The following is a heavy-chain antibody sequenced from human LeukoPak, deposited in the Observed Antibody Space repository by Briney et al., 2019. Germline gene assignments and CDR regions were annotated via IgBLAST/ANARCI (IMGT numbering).Heavy chain of an antibody. CDR3: ARDNYDYGAYYFDY. J-gene: IGHJ4*02. Sequence: GGSLRLSCAVSGFTFSSYGMNWLRQAPGKGLEWVSFISSGSRSIYYADSVKGRFTISRDNAKNSLYLQMNSLRTEDTAVYYCARDNYDYGAYYFDYWGQGTLVTVSS. V-gene: IGHV3-21*01. D-gene: IGHD4-17*01. CDR2: ISSGSRSI. CDR1: GFTFSSYG.